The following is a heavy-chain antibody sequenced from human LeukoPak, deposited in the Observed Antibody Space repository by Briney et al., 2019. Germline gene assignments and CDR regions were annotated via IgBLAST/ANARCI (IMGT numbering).Heavy chain of an antibody. V-gene: IGHV1-2*02. J-gene: IGHJ4*02. CDR2: INPNSGGT. CDR3: ARGYCSSTSCYAGDY. Sequence: ASVKVSCKASGYTVTGYYMHWVRQAPGQGLEWMGWINPNSGGTNYAQKFQGRVTMTRDTSISTAYMELSRLRSDDTAVYYCARGYCSSTSCYAGDYWGQGTLVTVSS. D-gene: IGHD2-2*01. CDR1: GYTVTGYY.